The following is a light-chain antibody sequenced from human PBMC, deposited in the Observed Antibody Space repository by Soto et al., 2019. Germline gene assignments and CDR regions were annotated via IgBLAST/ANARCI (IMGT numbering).Light chain of an antibody. Sequence: QSVLTQPRSVSGSPGQSVTISCTGTSNNIGAYTFVSWYQQHPGKAPNLIIYHVNKRPSGVPDRFSGSKSGNTASLTISGLQAEDESDYYCSAYGGNADVVFGGGPKVTVL. CDR1: SNNIGAYTF. CDR2: HVN. J-gene: IGLJ2*01. V-gene: IGLV2-11*01. CDR3: SAYGGNADVV.